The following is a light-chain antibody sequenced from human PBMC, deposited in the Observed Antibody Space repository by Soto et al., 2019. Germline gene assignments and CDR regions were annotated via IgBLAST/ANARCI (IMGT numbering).Light chain of an antibody. J-gene: IGLJ1*01. V-gene: IGLV2-14*01. Sequence: QSVLTQPASVSGSPGQSITISCTGTSSEIGGYNYVSWYQQHPGKAPKLMIYDVSNRPSGVFNRFSGSKSGNTASLTISGLQAEDEADYYCSSYTSSSTYYVFGTGTRSPS. CDR3: SSYTSSSTYYV. CDR1: SSEIGGYNY. CDR2: DVS.